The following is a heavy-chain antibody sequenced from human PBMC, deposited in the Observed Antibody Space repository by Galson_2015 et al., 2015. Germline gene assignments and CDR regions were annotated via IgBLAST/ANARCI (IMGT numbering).Heavy chain of an antibody. Sequence: SLRLSCAASGFTFSTYAMSWVRQAPGKGLEWVSDISGSGGRTYYADSVKGRFTVSRDNSKNTLYLQMNSLRAEDTAVYYCAKVRYSGGWSYFYYGMGVWGQGTTVTVSS. CDR2: ISGSGGRT. CDR1: GFTFSTYA. V-gene: IGHV3-23*01. D-gene: IGHD6-19*01. J-gene: IGHJ6*02. CDR3: AKVRYSGGWSYFYYGMGV.